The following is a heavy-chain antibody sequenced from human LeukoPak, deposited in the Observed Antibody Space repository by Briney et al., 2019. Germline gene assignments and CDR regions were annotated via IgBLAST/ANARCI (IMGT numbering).Heavy chain of an antibody. J-gene: IGHJ6*03. V-gene: IGHV3-48*03. Sequence: GGSLRLSCAASGFTFSSYEMNWVRQAPGKGLEWVSYISSSGSTIYYADSVKGRFTISRDNAKNSLYLQMNSLRAEDTAVYYCARDPYSGGYGDCYYYYMDVWGKGTTVTISS. CDR2: ISSSGSTI. D-gene: IGHD1-26*01. CDR1: GFTFSSYE. CDR3: ARDPYSGGYGDCYYYYMDV.